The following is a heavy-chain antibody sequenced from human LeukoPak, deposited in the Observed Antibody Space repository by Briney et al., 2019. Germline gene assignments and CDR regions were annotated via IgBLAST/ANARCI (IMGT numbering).Heavy chain of an antibody. Sequence: GGSLRLSCAASGFTFSSYSMNWVRQAPRKGLEWVSAISGSGGSTYYADSVKGRFTISRDNSKNTLYLQMNSLRAEDTAVYYCAKGDGLLVPFDYWGQGTLVTVSS. CDR3: AKGDGLLVPFDY. CDR1: GFTFSSYS. D-gene: IGHD3-3*02. J-gene: IGHJ4*02. CDR2: ISGSGGST. V-gene: IGHV3-23*01.